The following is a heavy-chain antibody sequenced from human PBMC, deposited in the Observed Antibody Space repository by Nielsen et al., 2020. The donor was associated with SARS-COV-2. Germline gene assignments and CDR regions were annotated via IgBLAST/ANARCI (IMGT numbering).Heavy chain of an antibody. D-gene: IGHD6-13*01. V-gene: IGHV3-33*08. CDR2: IWYDGSNK. Sequence: GESLKISCAASGFTFSSYGMHWVRQAPGKGLEWVAVIWYDGSNKYYADSVKGRFTISRDNSKNTLYLQMNSLRAEDTAVYYCARDRPSTGSSWFDWYFDLWGRGTLVTVSS. CDR3: ARDRPSTGSSWFDWYFDL. CDR1: GFTFSSYG. J-gene: IGHJ2*01.